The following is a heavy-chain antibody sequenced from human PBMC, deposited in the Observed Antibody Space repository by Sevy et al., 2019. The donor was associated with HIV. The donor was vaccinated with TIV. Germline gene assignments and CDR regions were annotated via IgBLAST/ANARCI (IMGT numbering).Heavy chain of an antibody. D-gene: IGHD4-17*01. CDR1: GFTFSSYW. Sequence: GGSLRLSCAASGFTFSSYWMSWVRQAPGKGLEWVANIKQDGSEKYYVDSVKGRFTISRDNAKNSLYLQMNSLRAEDTAVSYCARDQGGMYGDYEGYYFDYWGQGTLVTVSS. J-gene: IGHJ4*02. V-gene: IGHV3-7*01. CDR2: IKQDGSEK. CDR3: ARDQGGMYGDYEGYYFDY.